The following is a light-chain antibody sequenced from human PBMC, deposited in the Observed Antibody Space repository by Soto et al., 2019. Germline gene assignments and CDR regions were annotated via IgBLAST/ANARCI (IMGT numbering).Light chain of an antibody. J-gene: IGLJ1*01. CDR2: EVT. Sequence: QSALTQPASVSGSPGQSITISCTGTSSDVGAYNLVSWYQHLPDKAPKLIISEVTNRPSGVSDRFSGSQSGNTASLTIYGLQAEDEADYYCASLTATNFVFGSGTKVTVL. CDR1: SSDVGAYNL. V-gene: IGLV2-14*01. CDR3: ASLTATNFV.